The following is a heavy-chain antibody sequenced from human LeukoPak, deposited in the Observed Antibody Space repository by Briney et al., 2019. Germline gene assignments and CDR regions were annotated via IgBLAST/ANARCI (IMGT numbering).Heavy chain of an antibody. V-gene: IGHV4-39*07. CDR2: IYYSGST. CDR1: GGSISSSSYY. Sequence: PSETLSLTCTVSGGSISSSSYYWGWIRQPPGKGLEWIGSIYYSGSTYYNPSLKSRVTISEDTSKNQFSLKLSSVTAADSAVYYCARRTGYLNYYYYYMDVWGNGTTVTVSS. CDR3: ARRTGYLNYYYYYMDV. J-gene: IGHJ6*03. D-gene: IGHD3/OR15-3a*01.